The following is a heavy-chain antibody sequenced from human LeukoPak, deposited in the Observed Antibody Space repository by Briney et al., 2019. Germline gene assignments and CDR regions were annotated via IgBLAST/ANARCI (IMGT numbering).Heavy chain of an antibody. V-gene: IGHV4-31*03. CDR1: GGSISSGGYY. CDR2: IYYSGST. Sequence: PSETLSLTCTVSGGSISSGGYYWSWIRQHPGKGLEWLGYIYYSGSTYYNPSLKSRVTISVDTSKNQFSLKLSSVTAADTAVYYCARTLGYCTNGVCYIHAFDIWGQGTMVTVSS. CDR3: ARTLGYCTNGVCYIHAFDI. D-gene: IGHD2-8*01. J-gene: IGHJ3*02.